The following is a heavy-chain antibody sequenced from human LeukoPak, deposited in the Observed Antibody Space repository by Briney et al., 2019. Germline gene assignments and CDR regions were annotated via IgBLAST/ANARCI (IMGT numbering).Heavy chain of an antibody. V-gene: IGHV3-30-3*01. CDR3: ARDRGFDGGTYYDFWSGYNRYYYYGMDV. D-gene: IGHD3-3*01. CDR1: GFTFSSYA. CDR2: ISYDGSNK. Sequence: RSLRLSCAASGFTFSSYAMHWVRQAPGKGLEWVAVISYDGSNKYYADSVKGRFTISRDNSKNTLYLQMNSLRAEDTAVYYCARDRGFDGGTYYDFWSGYNRYYYYGMDVWGQGTTVTVSS. J-gene: IGHJ6*02.